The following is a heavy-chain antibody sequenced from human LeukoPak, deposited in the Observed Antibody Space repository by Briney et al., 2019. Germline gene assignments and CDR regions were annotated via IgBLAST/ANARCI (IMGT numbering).Heavy chain of an antibody. J-gene: IGHJ4*02. CDR1: GGSISSYY. V-gene: IGHV4-59*08. CDR2: IYYSGST. D-gene: IGHD3-10*01. Sequence: QTSETLSLTCTVSGGSISSYYWSWIRQPPGKGLEWIGYIYYSGSTNYNPSLKSRVTISVDTSKNQSSLKLSSVTAADTAVYYCARHYGSGSSHFDYWGQGTLVTVSS. CDR3: ARHYGSGSSHFDY.